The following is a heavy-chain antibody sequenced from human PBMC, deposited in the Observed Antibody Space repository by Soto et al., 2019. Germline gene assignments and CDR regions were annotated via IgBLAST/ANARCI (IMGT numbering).Heavy chain of an antibody. CDR1: GGTFSSYA. V-gene: IGHV1-69*12. CDR2: IIPIFGTA. J-gene: IGHJ5*02. D-gene: IGHD2-15*01. Sequence: QVQLVQSGAEVKKPGSSVKVSCKASGGTFSSYAISWVRQAPGQGLEWMGGIIPIFGTANYAQKFQGRVTITADEYTSTAYMELSSLRSEDTAVYYCATDLRGYCSGGSCKTFDPWGQGTLVTVSS. CDR3: ATDLRGYCSGGSCKTFDP.